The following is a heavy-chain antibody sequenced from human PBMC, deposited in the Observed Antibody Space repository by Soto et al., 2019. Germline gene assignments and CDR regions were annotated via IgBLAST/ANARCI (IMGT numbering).Heavy chain of an antibody. J-gene: IGHJ4*02. D-gene: IGHD3-3*02. Sequence: GGSLILSWASSGFTFSSYFVHWVRQDPGKGLEWVAVISYDGSNKYYADSVKGRFTISRDNSKNTLYLQMNSLRAEDTAVYYCAKDISGAGGFDYWGQGTLVNVSS. CDR1: GFTFSSYF. CDR2: ISYDGSNK. CDR3: AKDISGAGGFDY. V-gene: IGHV3-30*18.